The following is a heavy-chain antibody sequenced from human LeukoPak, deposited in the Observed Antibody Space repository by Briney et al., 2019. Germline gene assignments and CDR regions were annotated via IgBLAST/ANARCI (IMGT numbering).Heavy chain of an antibody. CDR3: AREVIGTGDFDY. D-gene: IGHD7-27*01. CDR1: GGSFSGYY. J-gene: IGHJ4*02. Sequence: SETLSLTCAVYGGSFSGYYWSWIRQPPGKGLEWIGEVNHSGSTNYNSSLKSRVTISVDTSKNQFSLKLSSVTAADTAVYYCAREVIGTGDFDYWGQGTLVTVSS. CDR2: VNHSGST. V-gene: IGHV4-34*01.